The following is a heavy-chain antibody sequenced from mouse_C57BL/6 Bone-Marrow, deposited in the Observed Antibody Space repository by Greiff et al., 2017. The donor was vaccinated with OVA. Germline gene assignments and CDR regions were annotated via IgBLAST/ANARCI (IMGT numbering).Heavy chain of an antibody. CDR2: IYPGSGST. Sequence: VQLQQSGAELVKPGASVKMSCKASGYTFTSYWITWVKQRPGQGLEWIGDIYPGSGSTNYNEKFKSKATLTVDTSSSTAYMQLSSLTSEDSAVYYCARRVYYGYGYYYAMDYWGQGTSVTVSS. D-gene: IGHD2-2*01. V-gene: IGHV1-55*01. CDR3: ARRVYYGYGYYYAMDY. J-gene: IGHJ4*01. CDR1: GYTFTSYW.